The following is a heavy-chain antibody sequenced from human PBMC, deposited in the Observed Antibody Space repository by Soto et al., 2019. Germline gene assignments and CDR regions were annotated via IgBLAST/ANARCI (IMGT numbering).Heavy chain of an antibody. CDR1: GFTFSSYA. CDR2: ISYDGSNK. Sequence: QVQLVESGGGVVQPGRSLRLSCAASGFTFSSYAMHWVRQAPGKGLEWVAVISYDGSNKYYADSVKGRFTISRDNSKNTLYLQMHSLRAEDTAVYYCARESGTYYRMMIDWGQGTLVTVSS. J-gene: IGHJ4*02. CDR3: ARESGTYYRMMID. V-gene: IGHV3-30-3*01. D-gene: IGHD1-26*01.